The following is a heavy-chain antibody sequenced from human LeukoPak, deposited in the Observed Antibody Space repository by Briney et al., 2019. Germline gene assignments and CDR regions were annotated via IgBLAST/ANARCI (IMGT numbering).Heavy chain of an antibody. J-gene: IGHJ4*02. CDR2: IKDDGSED. V-gene: IGHV3-7*01. D-gene: IGHD2-15*01. Sequence: GGSLRLSCAASGFTFSSYYMTWVRQAPGKGLEWVATIKDDGSEDYYLDSVKGRFTISRDNAKSSMWLQMSSLRAEDTAVYYCERDRTPFYWGKGSLVPVS. CDR1: GFTFSSYY. CDR3: ERDRTPFY.